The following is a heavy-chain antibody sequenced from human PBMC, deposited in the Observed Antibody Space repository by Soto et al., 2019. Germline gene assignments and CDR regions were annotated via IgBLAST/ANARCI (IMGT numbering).Heavy chain of an antibody. J-gene: IGHJ4*02. V-gene: IGHV3-30*18. CDR2: TRFNENRK. CDR1: GFTLSSGG. D-gene: IGHD6-19*01. CDR3: AKDESSGYYRSADY. Sequence: GGSLRLSCAASGFTLSSGGMHWVRQAPGKGLEWVGATRFNENRKYYGDSVRGRFTISRDNSRNTVYLEMNTLRADETAVYYCAKDESSGYYRSADYWGQGTPVTVSS.